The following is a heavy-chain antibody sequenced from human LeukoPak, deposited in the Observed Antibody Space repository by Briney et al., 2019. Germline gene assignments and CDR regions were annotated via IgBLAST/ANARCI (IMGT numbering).Heavy chain of an antibody. J-gene: IGHJ4*02. D-gene: IGHD1-26*01. CDR2: LSYDGSNK. V-gene: IGHV3-30*04. Sequence: AGTLRLSSAASAFTCCSYAWDWVAPAPGKGLEWGADLSYDGSNKYYTDSGRGPYTISTDNTKNTLDLRKNRLRAADTAVYYCTSSRRRVRDRSLWGDFDYWGKGTLVTVSS. CDR3: TSSRRRVRDRSLWGDFDY. CDR1: AFTCCSYA.